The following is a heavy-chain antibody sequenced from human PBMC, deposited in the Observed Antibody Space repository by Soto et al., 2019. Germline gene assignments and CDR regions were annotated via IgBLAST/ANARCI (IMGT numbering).Heavy chain of an antibody. J-gene: IGHJ6*02. V-gene: IGHV3-74*01. CDR1: GFTFSSNW. Sequence: GGSLRLSCAASGFTFSSNWMHWVRQAPGKGLVWVSRINTDGSSTTYADSVKGRFTISRDNAKNTLYLQINSLRDEDTAVYYCGRGPRNYYNTDVWGQGTTVTVSS. CDR3: GRGPRNYYNTDV. CDR2: INTDGSST.